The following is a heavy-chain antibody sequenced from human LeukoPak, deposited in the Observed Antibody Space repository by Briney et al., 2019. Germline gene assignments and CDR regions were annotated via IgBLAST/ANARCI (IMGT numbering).Heavy chain of an antibody. CDR1: GFTFSSYA. CDR2: ISYDGSNK. V-gene: IGHV3-30*04. J-gene: IGHJ4*02. Sequence: PGGSLRLSCAASGFTFSSYAMHWVRQAPGKGLELVAVISYDGSNKYYADSVKGRFTISRDNSKNTQYLQMNSLRAEDTAVYYCASRDTAMGPFDYWGQGTLVTVSS. CDR3: ASRDTAMGPFDY. D-gene: IGHD5-18*01.